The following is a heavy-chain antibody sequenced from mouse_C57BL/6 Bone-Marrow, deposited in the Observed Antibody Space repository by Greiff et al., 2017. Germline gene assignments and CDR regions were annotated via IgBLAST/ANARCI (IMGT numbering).Heavy chain of an antibody. CDR1: GFTFSDYG. Sequence: EVKVEESGGGLVKPGGSLKLSCAASGFTFSDYGMHWVRQAPEKGLEWVAYISSGSSTIYYADTVKGRFTISRDNAKNTLFLQMTSLRSEDTAMYYCARGLTGGNFDYWGQGTTLTVSS. V-gene: IGHV5-17*01. CDR2: ISSGSSTI. D-gene: IGHD1-1*01. J-gene: IGHJ2*01. CDR3: ARGLTGGNFDY.